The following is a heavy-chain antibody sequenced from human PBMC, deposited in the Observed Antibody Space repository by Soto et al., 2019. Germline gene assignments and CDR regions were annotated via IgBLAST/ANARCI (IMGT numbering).Heavy chain of an antibody. J-gene: IGHJ4*02. D-gene: IGHD1-1*01. CDR3: ARGRYGDY. V-gene: IGHV1-18*01. CDR2: ISAHNGNP. CDR1: GYTFTSYG. Sequence: QVHLVQSVAEVKKPGASVKVSCKASGYTFTSYGITWVRQAPGQGIEWIGWISAHNGNPDYAQKLQGRGSVTRDTSTSTALMALRSLISDDTAVYYCARGRYGDYGGQGALVTVSS.